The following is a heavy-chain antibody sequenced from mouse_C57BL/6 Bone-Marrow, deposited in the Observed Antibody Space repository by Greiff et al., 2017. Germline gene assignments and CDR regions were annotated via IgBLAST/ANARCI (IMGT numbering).Heavy chain of an antibody. CDR2: IDPENGDT. V-gene: IGHV14-4*01. CDR3: TTDEAQATAWFAY. D-gene: IGHD3-2*02. J-gene: IGHJ3*01. CDR1: GFNIKDDY. Sequence: VQLQQSGAELVRPGASVKLSCTASGFNIKDDYMHWVKQRPEQGLEWIGWIDPENGDTEYASKFQGKATITADTSSNTAYLQLSSLTSEDTAVYYCTTDEAQATAWFAYWGQGTLVTVSA.